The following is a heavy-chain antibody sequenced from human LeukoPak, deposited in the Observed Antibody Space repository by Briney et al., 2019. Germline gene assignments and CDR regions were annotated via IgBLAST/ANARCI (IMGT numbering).Heavy chain of an antibody. J-gene: IGHJ4*02. CDR1: GGSFSGYY. D-gene: IGHD3-3*01. CDR3: ARGRLYYDFWSGYRPYFDY. V-gene: IGHV4-34*01. Sequence: SETLSLTCAVYGGSFSGYYWSWIRQPPGKGLEWIGEINHSGSTNYNPSLKSRVTISVDTSKNQFSLELSSVTAADTAVYYCARGRLYYDFWSGYRPYFDYWGQGTLVTVSS. CDR2: INHSGST.